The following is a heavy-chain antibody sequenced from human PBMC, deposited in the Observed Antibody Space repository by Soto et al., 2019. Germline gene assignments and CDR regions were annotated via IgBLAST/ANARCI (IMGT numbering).Heavy chain of an antibody. Sequence: ASVKVSCKASGYTFTGYHMHWVRQAPGQGLEWMGIINPSGGSTSYAQKFQGRVTMTRDTSPSTVYMELSNLRSEDTAVYYCARVTGFWSGYYSDYWGQGTLVTVSS. CDR3: ARVTGFWSGYYSDY. D-gene: IGHD3-3*01. J-gene: IGHJ4*02. CDR1: GYTFTGYH. CDR2: INPSGGST. V-gene: IGHV1-46*01.